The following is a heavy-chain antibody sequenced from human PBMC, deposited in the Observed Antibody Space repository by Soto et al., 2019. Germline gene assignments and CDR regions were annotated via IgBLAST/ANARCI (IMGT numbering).Heavy chain of an antibody. V-gene: IGHV4-39*01. J-gene: IGHJ6*03. CDR1: GGSISSIAYN. CDR2: IYDRGNT. CDR3: ARLHCSGGRCVRGYSYHSYMDV. D-gene: IGHD2-15*01. Sequence: QLQLQESGPGLVKPSETLSLTCTVSGGSISSIAYNWGWIRQPPGKGLEWSGTIYDRGNTYYNPSTRDRVTMSADTSKNQFSLKLGSVTAADTAFYYCARLHCSGGRCVRGYSYHSYMDVWGKGTAVTVSS.